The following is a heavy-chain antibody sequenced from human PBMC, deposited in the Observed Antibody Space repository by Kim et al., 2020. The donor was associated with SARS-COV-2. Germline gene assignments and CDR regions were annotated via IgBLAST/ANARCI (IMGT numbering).Heavy chain of an antibody. D-gene: IGHD2-15*01. J-gene: IGHJ5*02. CDR2: IIPIFGTA. CDR1: GGTFSSYA. V-gene: IGHV1-69*06. CDR3: ARDIVVVVAATPTAGWFDP. Sequence: SVKVSCKASGGTFSSYAISWVRQAPGKGLEWMGGIIPIFGTANYAQKFQGRVTITADKSTSTAYMELSSLRSEDTAVYYCARDIVVVVAATPTAGWFDPWGQGTLVTVSS.